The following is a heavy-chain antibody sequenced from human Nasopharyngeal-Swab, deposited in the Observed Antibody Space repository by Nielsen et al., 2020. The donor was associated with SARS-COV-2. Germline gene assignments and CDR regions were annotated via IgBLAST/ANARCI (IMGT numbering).Heavy chain of an antibody. CDR2: VSGTANGT. Sequence: WIRQPPGKGLEWVSTVSGTANGTSYADSVKGRFTISRDNSKNTLYLQMNSLRAEDTALYYCAKDGTPDYDFWSTYYRDSYNYYMDVWGKGTTVTVSS. CDR3: AKDGTPDYDFWSTYYRDSYNYYMDV. V-gene: IGHV3-23*01. J-gene: IGHJ6*03. D-gene: IGHD3-3*01.